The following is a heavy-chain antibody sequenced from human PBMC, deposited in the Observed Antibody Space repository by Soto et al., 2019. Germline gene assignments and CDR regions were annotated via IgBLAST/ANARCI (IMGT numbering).Heavy chain of an antibody. J-gene: IGHJ5*02. CDR2: ISSSGSTV. V-gene: IGHV3-11*01. CDR3: ARSKYQLPQPNWFDP. CDR1: GFTFSDYY. D-gene: IGHD2-2*01. Sequence: PGGSLRLSCAASGFTFSDYYMSWIRQAPGKGLEWVSYISSSGSTVYYADSVKGRFTISRDNAKNSLYLQMNSLRAEDTAVYYCARSKYQLPQPNWFDPWGQGTLVTVSS.